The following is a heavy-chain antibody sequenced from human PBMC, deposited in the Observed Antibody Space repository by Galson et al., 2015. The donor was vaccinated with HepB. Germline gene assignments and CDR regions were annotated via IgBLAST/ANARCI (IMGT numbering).Heavy chain of an antibody. D-gene: IGHD3-10*01. CDR1: GSSFSVSQ. CDR2: INHSGDT. V-gene: IGHV4-34*01. CDR3: ARGNSTSGLDH. Sequence: SETLSLTCAVSGSSFSVSQWKWIRQPPGKGLEWIGEINHSGDTNSNPSLKSRVTLSVDTSKRQFSLKVTSVSAADTAVYYCARGNSTSGLDHWGQGTLVRISS. J-gene: IGHJ4*02.